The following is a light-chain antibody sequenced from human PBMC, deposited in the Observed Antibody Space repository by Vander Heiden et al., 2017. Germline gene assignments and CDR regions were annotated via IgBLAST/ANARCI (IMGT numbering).Light chain of an antibody. J-gene: IGLJ1*01. CDR1: SSDVGASDH. V-gene: IGLV2-14*03. Sequence: QSALTQPASMSGSPGQSITISCTGTSSDVGASDHVSWYQQHPGKAPKLMIYDIINRPSGVSNRFSGSKSGNTASLTISGLQAEDEADYYCSSYTTTSTYVFGAGTTVTVL. CDR3: SSYTTTSTYV. CDR2: DII.